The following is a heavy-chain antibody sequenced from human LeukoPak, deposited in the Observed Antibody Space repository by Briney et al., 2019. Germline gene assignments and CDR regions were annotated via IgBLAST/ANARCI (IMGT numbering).Heavy chain of an antibody. Sequence: PSETLSLTCTVSGDSISRSVYYWGWIRQSPGKGLEWIGSIGYSGRAYYNPALKSRVTMSVDTSKNQVSLKLSSATAADTAMYFCATLSCRLRPGRDYWGPGTLVTGS. D-gene: IGHD2-15*01. CDR1: GDSISRSVYY. V-gene: IGHV4-39*01. J-gene: IGHJ4*02. CDR3: ATLSCRLRPGRDY. CDR2: IGYSGRA.